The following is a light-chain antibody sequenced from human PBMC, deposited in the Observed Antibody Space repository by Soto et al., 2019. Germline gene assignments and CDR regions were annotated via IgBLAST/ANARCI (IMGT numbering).Light chain of an antibody. J-gene: IGKJ4*01. Sequence: IQLTQSPSFLSASVGDRVTITCRASQDIAIYLAWYQQKPGEAPKLMIYAASTLYGGVPSRFSGSGSGTDCALTITSLQAEDFATYYCQQLRMYPSTFGGGTKVDI. CDR1: QDIAIY. V-gene: IGKV1-9*01. CDR3: QQLRMYPST. CDR2: AAS.